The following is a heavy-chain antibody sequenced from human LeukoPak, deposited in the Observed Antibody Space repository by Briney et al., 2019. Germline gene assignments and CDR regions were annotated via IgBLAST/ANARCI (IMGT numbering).Heavy chain of an antibody. CDR1: GGSLNNYY. J-gene: IGHJ5*02. Sequence: SETLSLTCTVSGGSLNNYYWGWIRQPPGKGLEWIGSIYDSGSTYYNPSLKSRVTISVDTSKNQFSLKLNSVTAADTAVYYCARHYGPWGQGTLVTVSS. CDR2: IYDSGST. D-gene: IGHD3-10*01. CDR3: ARHYGP. V-gene: IGHV4-39*01.